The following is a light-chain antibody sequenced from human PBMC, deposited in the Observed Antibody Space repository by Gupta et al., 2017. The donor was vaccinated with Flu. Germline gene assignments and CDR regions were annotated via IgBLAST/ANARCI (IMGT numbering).Light chain of an antibody. CDR2: AAS. CDR3: QQRNSPPRT. CDR1: QSISSY. J-gene: IGKJ1*01. Sequence: DIQMTQSPSSLSASVGDRVTITCRASQSISSYLNWYQQKPGKAPNLLIYAASRVKSGVPSRFSGSGSGTDFTLTISSRQPEDFATYYCQQRNSPPRTFGQGTKVEIK. V-gene: IGKV1-39*01.